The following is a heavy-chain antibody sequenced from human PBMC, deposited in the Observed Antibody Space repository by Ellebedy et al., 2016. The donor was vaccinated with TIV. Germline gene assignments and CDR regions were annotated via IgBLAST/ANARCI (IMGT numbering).Heavy chain of an antibody. CDR2: ISSSGGST. CDR1: GFTFSSYA. V-gene: IGHV3-23*01. J-gene: IGHJ4*02. D-gene: IGHD2-15*01. CDR3: AKDSRYCSGGSCYSSPAPGDY. Sequence: GGSLRLXXAASGFTFSSYAMSWVRQAPGKGLEWVSVISSSGGSTYYADSVKGRFTISRDNSKNTLYLQMNSLRAEDTAVYYCAKDSRYCSGGSCYSSPAPGDYWGQGTLVTVSS.